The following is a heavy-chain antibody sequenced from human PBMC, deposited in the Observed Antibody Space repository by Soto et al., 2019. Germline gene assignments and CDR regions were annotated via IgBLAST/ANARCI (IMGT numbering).Heavy chain of an antibody. J-gene: IGHJ4*02. CDR3: ARDQVLRFLEWLPPEHYFYY. CDR2: INAGNGNT. V-gene: IGHV1-3*01. D-gene: IGHD3-3*01. CDR1: GYTFTSYS. Sequence: ASVKVSCKASGYTFTSYSMHWVRQAPGQRLEWMGWINAGNGNTKYSQKFQGRVTITRDTSASTAYMELSSLRSEDTAVYYCARDQVLRFLEWLPPEHYFYYWGQGTLVTVSS.